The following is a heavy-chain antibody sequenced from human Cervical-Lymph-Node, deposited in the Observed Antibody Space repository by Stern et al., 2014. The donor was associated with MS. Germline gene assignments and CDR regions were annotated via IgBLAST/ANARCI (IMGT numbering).Heavy chain of an antibody. V-gene: IGHV3-30*03. CDR2: ISYDGNHK. CDR3: ARDYEDTSMLFDH. J-gene: IGHJ4*02. CDR1: GFTFSSYG. Sequence: VQLVDTGGAVVQPGRSLRLSCAASGFTFSSYGMHWVRQAPGKALAWVAVISYDGNHKYYAASVKGRFTISRDNSKNTLHLQMNSVTPDDTAIYYCARDYEDTSMLFDHWGQGTLVTVSS. D-gene: IGHD2-8*01.